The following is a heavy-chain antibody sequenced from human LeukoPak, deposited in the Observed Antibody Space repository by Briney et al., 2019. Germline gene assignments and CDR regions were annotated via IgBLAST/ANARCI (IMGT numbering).Heavy chain of an antibody. CDR3: ARRMITFGGVITFDY. CDR2: ISWNSGSI. Sequence: GGSLRLSCAASGFTLDDYAMHWVRQAPGKGLEWVSGISWNSGSIGHADSVKGRFTISRDNSKNTLYLQMNSLRAEDTAVYYCARRMITFGGVITFDYWGQETLVTVSS. J-gene: IGHJ4*02. V-gene: IGHV3-9*01. CDR1: GFTLDDYA. D-gene: IGHD3-16*01.